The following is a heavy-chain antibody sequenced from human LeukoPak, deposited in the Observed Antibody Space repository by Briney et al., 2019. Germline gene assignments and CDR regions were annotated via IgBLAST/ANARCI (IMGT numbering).Heavy chain of an antibody. CDR2: MNPNSGNT. D-gene: IGHD3-3*01. J-gene: IGHJ4*02. CDR1: GYTFTSYD. V-gene: IGHV1-8*01. CDR3: ARGFMGITTYYFDY. Sequence: GASVKVSCKASGYTFTSYDINWVRQATGQGLEWMGWMNPNSGNTGYAQKFQGRVTMTRNTSMSTAYMELSSLRSEDTAVYYCARGFMGITTYYFDYWGQGTLVTVSS.